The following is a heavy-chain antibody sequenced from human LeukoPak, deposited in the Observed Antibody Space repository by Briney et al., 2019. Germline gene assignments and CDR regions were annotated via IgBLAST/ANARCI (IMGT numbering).Heavy chain of an antibody. V-gene: IGHV4-34*01. Sequence: SETLSLTCVVDGGSLSGIYWNWSRQPPGKGLEWIGDVHHSGSTNYNPSLESRVTISLDTSKNVVSLKLTSVTAADTAFYYCARSAYDYVWGTLGYWGQGTLVTVSS. CDR3: ARSAYDYVWGTLGY. D-gene: IGHD3-16*01. CDR1: GGSLSGIY. CDR2: VHHSGST. J-gene: IGHJ4*02.